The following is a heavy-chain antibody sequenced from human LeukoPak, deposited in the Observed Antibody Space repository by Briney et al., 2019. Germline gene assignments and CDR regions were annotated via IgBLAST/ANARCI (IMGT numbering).Heavy chain of an antibody. CDR3: ARESGVCSSTSCSQNP. CDR2: INPSGGST. Sequence: ASVKVSCKASGYTFTSYYMHWVRQAPGQGLEWMGIINPSGGSTSYAQKFQGRVTMTRDTSTSTVCMELSSLRSEDTAVYYCARESGVCSSTSCSQNPWGQGTLVTVSS. CDR1: GYTFTSYY. J-gene: IGHJ5*02. D-gene: IGHD2-2*01. V-gene: IGHV1-46*01.